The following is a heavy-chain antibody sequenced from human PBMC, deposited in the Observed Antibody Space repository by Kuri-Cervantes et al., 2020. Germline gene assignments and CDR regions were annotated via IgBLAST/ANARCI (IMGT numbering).Heavy chain of an antibody. V-gene: IGHV3-30-3*01. CDR3: ARDSGIAALYV. CDR2: ISYDGSNK. D-gene: IGHD6-13*01. J-gene: IGHJ6*04. CDR1: GFTFSSYA. Sequence: GESLKISCAASGFTFSSYAMHWVRQAPGKGLEWVSVISYDGSNKYYADSVKGRFTISRDNSKNTLYLQMNSLRAEDTAVYYCARDSGIAALYVWGKGTTVTVSS.